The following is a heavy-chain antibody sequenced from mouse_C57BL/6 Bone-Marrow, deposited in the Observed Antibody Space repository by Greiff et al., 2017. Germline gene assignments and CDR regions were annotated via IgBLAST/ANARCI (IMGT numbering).Heavy chain of an antibody. CDR1: GYTFTSYW. Sequence: QVQLQQPGAELVKPGASVKLSCKASGYTFTSYWMHWVKQRPGRGLEWSGRIDPNSGGTKYNEKFKSKATLTVDKPSSTAYMQLSSLTSEDSAVYYCARDDFEYWYFDVWGTGTTVTVSS. CDR2: IDPNSGGT. J-gene: IGHJ1*03. V-gene: IGHV1-72*01. CDR3: ARDDFEYWYFDV.